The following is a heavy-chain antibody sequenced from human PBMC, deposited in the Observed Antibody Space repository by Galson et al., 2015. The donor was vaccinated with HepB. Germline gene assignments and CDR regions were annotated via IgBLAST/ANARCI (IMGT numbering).Heavy chain of an antibody. CDR3: ARERVMGWLQKSLGNLDP. V-gene: IGHV3-48*04. D-gene: IGHD5-24*01. CDR2: ISGHRNTI. Sequence: SLRLSCAASGFSISGYSMNWVRQAPGKGLEWLSYISGHRNTIYYTDAVEGRFTISRDNAKNSLFLQMNSLRVEDTAVYYCARERVMGWLQKSLGNLDPWGQGTLVTVSS. CDR1: GFSISGYS. J-gene: IGHJ5*02.